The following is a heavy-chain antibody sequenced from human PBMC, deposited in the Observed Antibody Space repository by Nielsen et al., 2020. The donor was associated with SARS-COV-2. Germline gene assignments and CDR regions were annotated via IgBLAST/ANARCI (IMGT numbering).Heavy chain of an antibody. Sequence: GESLKISCAASGFTFSSYAMSWVRQAPGKGLEWVSAISGSGGSTYYADSVKGRFTISRDNSKNTLYLQMNSLRAEDTAVYYCAKGLLWFGERELYYFDYWGQGTLVIVSS. CDR3: AKGLLWFGERELYYFDY. V-gene: IGHV3-23*01. J-gene: IGHJ4*02. CDR1: GFTFSSYA. CDR2: ISGSGGST. D-gene: IGHD3-10*01.